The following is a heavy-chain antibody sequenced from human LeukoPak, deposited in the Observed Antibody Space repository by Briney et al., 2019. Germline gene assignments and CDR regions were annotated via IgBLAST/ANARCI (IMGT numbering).Heavy chain of an antibody. CDR2: ISGGGNT. J-gene: IGHJ3*02. D-gene: IGHD1-26*01. Sequence: PGGSLRLSCAASGFTFSSYDMSWVRQAPGKGLEWVSGISGGGNTFYSDSVKGRFTISRDNSKNTLYLQMNSLRAEDTALYYCARYRFVVGATDSFDIWGQGTMVTVSS. CDR3: ARYRFVVGATDSFDI. V-gene: IGHV3-23*01. CDR1: GFTFSSYD.